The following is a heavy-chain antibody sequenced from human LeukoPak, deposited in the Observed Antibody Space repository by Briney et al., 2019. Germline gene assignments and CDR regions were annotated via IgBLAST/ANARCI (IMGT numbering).Heavy chain of an antibody. CDR3: AKDLKLGYSSSWYAPSWYFDL. CDR1: GFTFSSYG. D-gene: IGHD6-13*01. J-gene: IGHJ2*01. Sequence: PGGSLRLSCAASGFTFSSYGMHWVRQAPGKGLEWVAVISYDGSNKYYADSVKGRFTISRDNSKNTLYLQMNSLRAEDTAVYCCAKDLKLGYSSSWYAPSWYFDLWGRGTLVTVSS. V-gene: IGHV3-30*18. CDR2: ISYDGSNK.